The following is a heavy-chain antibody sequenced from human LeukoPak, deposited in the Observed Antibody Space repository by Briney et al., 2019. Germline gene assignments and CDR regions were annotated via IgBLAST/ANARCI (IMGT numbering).Heavy chain of an antibody. CDR1: GFTFSNYW. J-gene: IGHJ3*02. Sequence: GGSLRLSCAASGFTFSNYWMSWVRQAPGKGLEWVANITQDGSGKYYVDSVKGRFTISRDNAKNSLYLQMNCLRAEDTAVYYCARDDLHGSGSYYNAFDIWGQGTVVAVSS. V-gene: IGHV3-7*01. CDR3: ARDDLHGSGSYYNAFDI. D-gene: IGHD3-10*01. CDR2: ITQDGSGK.